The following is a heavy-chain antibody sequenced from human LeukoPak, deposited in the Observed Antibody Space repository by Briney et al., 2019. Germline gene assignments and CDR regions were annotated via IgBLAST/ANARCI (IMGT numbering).Heavy chain of an antibody. D-gene: IGHD1-14*01. J-gene: IGHJ4*02. CDR1: GFTFSGSG. CDR3: AKDSRNLPFDY. CDR2: IRSDGSDK. Sequence: GGSLRLSCAASGFTFSGSGMHWVRQAPGKGLEWVAFIRSDGSDKYYADSVKGRFIISRDNSKNTLYLQMNSLRAEDTAVYHCAKDSRNLPFDYWGQGTLLTVSS. V-gene: IGHV3-30*02.